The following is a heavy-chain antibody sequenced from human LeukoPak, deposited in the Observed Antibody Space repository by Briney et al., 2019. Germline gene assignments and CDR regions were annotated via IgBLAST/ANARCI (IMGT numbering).Heavy chain of an antibody. CDR2: ISSSSSTI. D-gene: IGHD4-17*01. Sequence: GGSLRLSCAASGFTFSSYRMNWVRQAPGKGLEWVSYISSSSSTIYYADSVKGRFTISRDNAKNSLYLQMNSLRAEDTAVYYCARDCPRNYGALNWFDPWGQGTLVTVSS. CDR1: GFTFSSYR. CDR3: ARDCPRNYGALNWFDP. J-gene: IGHJ5*02. V-gene: IGHV3-48*04.